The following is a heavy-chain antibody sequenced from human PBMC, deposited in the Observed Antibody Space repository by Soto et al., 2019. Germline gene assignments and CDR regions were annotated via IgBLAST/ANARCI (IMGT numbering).Heavy chain of an antibody. CDR1: GFTFSSYN. CDR3: ARSDFWSGFFD. J-gene: IGHJ4*02. Sequence: GGSLRLSCAASGFTFSSYNMNWVRQAPGKGLEWVSSISSSSSYIYYADSVKGRLTISRDNAKNSLYLQMNTLRAEDTAVYYCARSDFWSGFFDWGQGTLVTVSS. D-gene: IGHD3-3*01. V-gene: IGHV3-21*01. CDR2: ISSSSSYI.